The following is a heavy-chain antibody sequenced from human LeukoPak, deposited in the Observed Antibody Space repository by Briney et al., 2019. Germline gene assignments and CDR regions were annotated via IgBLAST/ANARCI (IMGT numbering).Heavy chain of an antibody. V-gene: IGHV4-34*01. CDR3: ARGRRVFDY. Sequence: SETLSLTCAVYGGSFSGYYWSWIRQPPGKGLEWIGEINHNGSTNYNPSLKSRVTISVDTSKNQFSLKLSSMTAADTAVYYCARGRRVFDYWGQGTLVTVSS. CDR2: INHNGST. D-gene: IGHD6-13*01. CDR1: GGSFSGYY. J-gene: IGHJ4*02.